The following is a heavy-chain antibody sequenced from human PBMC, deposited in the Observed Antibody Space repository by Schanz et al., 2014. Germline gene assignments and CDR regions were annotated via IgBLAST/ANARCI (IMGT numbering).Heavy chain of an antibody. CDR3: ARPPHDSSGYYPFDY. J-gene: IGHJ4*02. CDR1: GFTASSHS. Sequence: EVQLVESGGGLVKPGGSLRLSCGVSGFTASSHSMNWVRQAPGKGLEWVSSISSRSSHIYYADSVKGRFTISRDNAKNSLYLQMNSLRAEDTAVYYCARPPHDSSGYYPFDYWGQGTLVTVSS. V-gene: IGHV3-21*02. CDR2: ISSRSSHI. D-gene: IGHD3-22*01.